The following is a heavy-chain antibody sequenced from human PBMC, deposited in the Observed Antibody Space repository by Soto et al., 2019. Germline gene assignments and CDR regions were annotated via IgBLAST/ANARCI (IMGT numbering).Heavy chain of an antibody. V-gene: IGHV4-4*02. J-gene: IGHJ4*02. CDR1: SGSISSRNW. CDR3: ARDPGDGSGWAD. D-gene: IGHD6-19*01. CDR2: IYHSGST. Sequence: SETLSLTCAVSSGSISSRNWWSWVRQPPGKGLEWIGEIYHSGSTNYNPSLKSRVTISVDKSKKQFSLNLSSVTAADTAVYYCARDPGDGSGWADWGQGTLVTVSS.